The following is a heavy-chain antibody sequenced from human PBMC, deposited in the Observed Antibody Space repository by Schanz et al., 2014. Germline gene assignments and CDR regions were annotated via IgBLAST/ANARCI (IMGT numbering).Heavy chain of an antibody. J-gene: IGHJ4*02. CDR2: INPSVGNT. CDR3: ARDGEAAAGCDY. D-gene: IGHD6-13*01. V-gene: IGHV1-46*03. Sequence: QVQLVQPGAEVKQPGASVKVSCKASGYIFGSHGMTWVRPAPGQGLEWMGLINPSVGNTNYAQKFQGRVTMTADKSTSTVYMERSSLRSEDTAVYYCARDGEAAAGCDYWGQGTLVTVSS. CDR1: GYIFGSHG.